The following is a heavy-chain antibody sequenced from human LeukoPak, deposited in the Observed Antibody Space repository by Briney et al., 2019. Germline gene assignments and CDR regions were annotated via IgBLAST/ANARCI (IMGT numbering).Heavy chain of an antibody. V-gene: IGHV4-39*07. CDR1: GGSISSSNYY. D-gene: IGHD5-18*01. J-gene: IGHJ3*02. CDR2: IFNSGST. Sequence: SETLSLTCTVSGGSISSSNYYWGWIRQPPGKGLEWIGYIFNSGSTNYNPSLKSRVTISVDTSKNQFSLKLSSVTAADTAVYYCARDTGYSWYDAFDIWGQGTMVTVSS. CDR3: ARDTGYSWYDAFDI.